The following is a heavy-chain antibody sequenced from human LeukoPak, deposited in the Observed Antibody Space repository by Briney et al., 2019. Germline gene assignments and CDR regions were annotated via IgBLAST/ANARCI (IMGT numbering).Heavy chain of an antibody. J-gene: IGHJ4*02. D-gene: IGHD1-26*01. V-gene: IGHV3-30*02. CDR2: IRYDGSNK. Sequence: PGGSLRLSCAASGFTFSSYGMHWARQAPGKGLEWVAFIRYDGSNKYYADSVKGRFTIPRDNSKNTLYLQMNSLRAEDTAVYYCAKGSYSGSYQADWGQGTLVTVSS. CDR1: GFTFSSYG. CDR3: AKGSYSGSYQAD.